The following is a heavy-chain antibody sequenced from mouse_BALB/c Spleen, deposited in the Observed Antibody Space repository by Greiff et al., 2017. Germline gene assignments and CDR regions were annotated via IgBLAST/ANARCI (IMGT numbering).Heavy chain of an antibody. CDR3: TRGLMDY. CDR2: IYPSDSYT. Sequence: VQLQQPGAELVRPGASVKLSCKASGYTFTSYWINWVKQRPGQGLEWIGNIYPSDSYTNYNQKFKDKATLTVDKSSSTAYMQLSSPTSEDSAVYYCTRGLMDYWGQGTSVTVSS. D-gene: IGHD3-1*01. CDR1: GYTFTSYW. J-gene: IGHJ4*01. V-gene: IGHV1-69*02.